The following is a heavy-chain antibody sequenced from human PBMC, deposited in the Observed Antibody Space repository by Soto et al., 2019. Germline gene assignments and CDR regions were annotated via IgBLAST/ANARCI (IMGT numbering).Heavy chain of an antibody. Sequence: QVQLQESGPGLVKPSETLSLTCTVSGGSISSYYWSWIRQPPGKGLEWIGYIYYSGSTNYNPSLKSRVTISVDTSKNQFSLKLSSVTAADTAVYYCARITVTTFSSYYGMDVWGQGTTVTVSS. CDR2: IYYSGST. CDR1: GGSISSYY. V-gene: IGHV4-59*01. D-gene: IGHD4-4*01. CDR3: ARITVTTFSSYYGMDV. J-gene: IGHJ6*02.